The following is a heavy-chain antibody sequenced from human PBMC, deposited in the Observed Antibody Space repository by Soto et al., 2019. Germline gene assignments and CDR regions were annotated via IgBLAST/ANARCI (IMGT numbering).Heavy chain of an antibody. D-gene: IGHD3-3*01. Sequence: GGSLRLSCAASGFTFSSYAMSWVRQAPGKGLEWVSAISGSGGSTYYADSVKGRFTISRDNSKNTLYLQMNSLRAEDTAVYYCANPLGFWSGYSYWGQGTLVTVSS. J-gene: IGHJ4*02. CDR3: ANPLGFWSGYSY. V-gene: IGHV3-23*01. CDR1: GFTFSSYA. CDR2: ISGSGGST.